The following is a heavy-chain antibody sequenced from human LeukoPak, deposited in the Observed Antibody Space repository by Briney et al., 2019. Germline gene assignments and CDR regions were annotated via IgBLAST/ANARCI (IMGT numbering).Heavy chain of an antibody. D-gene: IGHD4-17*01. Sequence: GGSLRLSCAASGFTFSSYEMNWVRQAPGKGLEWVSYISSSGSTIYYADSVKGRFTISRDNVKNSLYLQMNSLRAEDTAVYYCARGFYGDPFDYWGQGTLVTVSS. CDR2: ISSSGSTI. V-gene: IGHV3-48*03. CDR1: GFTFSSYE. CDR3: ARGFYGDPFDY. J-gene: IGHJ4*02.